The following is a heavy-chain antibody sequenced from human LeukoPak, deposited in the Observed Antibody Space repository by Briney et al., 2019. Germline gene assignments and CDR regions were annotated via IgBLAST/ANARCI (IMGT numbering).Heavy chain of an antibody. CDR3: AKNIYDSSGYSLLIDY. V-gene: IGHV3-30*18. D-gene: IGHD3-22*01. J-gene: IGHJ4*02. Sequence: GGSLRLSCAASGLTFSSYGMHWVRQAPGKGLEWVAVISYDGSNKYYADSVKGRFTISRDNSKNTLYLQMNSLRAEDTAVYYCAKNIYDSSGYSLLIDYWGQGTLVTVSS. CDR2: ISYDGSNK. CDR1: GLTFSSYG.